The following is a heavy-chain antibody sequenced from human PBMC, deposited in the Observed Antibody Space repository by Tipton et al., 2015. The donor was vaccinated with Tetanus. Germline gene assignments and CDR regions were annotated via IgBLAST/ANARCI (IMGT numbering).Heavy chain of an antibody. V-gene: IGHV5-51*01. Sequence: QLVQSGAEVKKPGESLKISCRGSGYRFSTSWIAWVRQTPGKGLEWMGLVYPGDSETIYSPSFEGQVTITADKSIGSAYLQWSSLRPWDPAIYYCAGQGQTLSDNVLTATTYFDLWGQGTLVTVS. J-gene: IGHJ4*02. CDR1: GYRFSTSW. CDR3: AGQGQTLSDNVLTATTYFDL. D-gene: IGHD2-21*02. CDR2: VYPGDSET.